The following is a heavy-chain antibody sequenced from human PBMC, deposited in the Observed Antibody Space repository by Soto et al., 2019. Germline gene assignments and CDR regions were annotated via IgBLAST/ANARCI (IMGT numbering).Heavy chain of an antibody. CDR2: ISYDGSNK. CDR1: GFTFSSYA. D-gene: IGHD3-16*01. Sequence: GGSLRLSCAASGFTFSSYAMHWVRQAPGKGLERVAVISYDGSNKYYADSVKGRFTISRDNSKNTLYLQMNSLRAEDTAVYYCARSFGDDRYYYYGMDVWGQGTTVTVSS. V-gene: IGHV3-30-3*01. CDR3: ARSFGDDRYYYYGMDV. J-gene: IGHJ6*02.